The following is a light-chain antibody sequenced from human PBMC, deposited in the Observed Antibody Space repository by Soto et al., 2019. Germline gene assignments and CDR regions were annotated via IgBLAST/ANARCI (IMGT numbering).Light chain of an antibody. CDR2: DVS. Sequence: ENVLTQSPATLSLSPGEGATLSCRASESVGSALAWYQQKPGQPPRLLIYDVSGRATGVPSRFSGSGSGTDFTLTISSLEPEDFAVYYCHQRDSWPLTFGGGTKVEIK. CDR3: HQRDSWPLT. CDR1: ESVGSA. V-gene: IGKV3-11*01. J-gene: IGKJ4*01.